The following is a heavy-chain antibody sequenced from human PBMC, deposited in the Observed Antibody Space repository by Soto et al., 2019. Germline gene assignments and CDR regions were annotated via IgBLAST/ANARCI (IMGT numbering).Heavy chain of an antibody. J-gene: IGHJ3*02. Sequence: HPGGSLRLSCAASGFTVSRNYMSWVRQAPGKGLEWVSVIYSGGSTYYADSVKGRFTISRDNSKNTLYLQMNSLRAEDTAVYYCARGPDFDWLPFDIWGQGTMVTVSS. V-gene: IGHV3-66*01. CDR1: GFTVSRNY. CDR3: ARGPDFDWLPFDI. D-gene: IGHD3-9*01. CDR2: IYSGGST.